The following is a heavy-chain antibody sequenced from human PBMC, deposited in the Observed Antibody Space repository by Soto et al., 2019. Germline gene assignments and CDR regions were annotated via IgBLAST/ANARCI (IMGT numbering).Heavy chain of an antibody. CDR3: ARGPERAGSGSPYFEY. D-gene: IGHD3-10*01. Sequence: QVQLVQSGADLEKPGASLQVSCKTPGYTFSSYDINGVRQAPGQGLEGMGWMNPNNGNTGYAHKFKGRATMTRKSHISAAYVELRSLRSEDTAVYYCARGPERAGSGSPYFEYWGQGAPVTVSS. J-gene: IGHJ4*02. CDR1: GYTFSSYD. V-gene: IGHV1-8*01. CDR2: MNPNNGNT.